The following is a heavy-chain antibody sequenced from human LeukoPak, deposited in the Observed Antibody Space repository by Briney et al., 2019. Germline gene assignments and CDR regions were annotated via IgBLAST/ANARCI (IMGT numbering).Heavy chain of an antibody. D-gene: IGHD4-11*01. CDR2: ISSSSSAI. V-gene: IGHV3-48*02. J-gene: IGHJ3*02. CDR1: GFTFSSYS. Sequence: GGSLRLSCAASGFTFSSYSMNWVRQAPGKGLEWVSYISSSSSAIYYADSVKGRFTISRDNAKNSLYLQMNSLRDEYTAVYYCARLFYGNYGALDIWGQGTVVTVSS. CDR3: ARLFYGNYGALDI.